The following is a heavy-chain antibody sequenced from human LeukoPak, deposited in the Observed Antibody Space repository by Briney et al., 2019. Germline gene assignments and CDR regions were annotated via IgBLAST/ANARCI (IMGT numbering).Heavy chain of an antibody. D-gene: IGHD3-22*01. CDR1: GFSFSDFY. V-gene: IGHV3-11*01. CDR2: ISRSGTNI. Sequence: GGSLRLSCAASGFSFSDFYMSWIRQAPGKGLEWVSDISRSGTNIYYADSVKGRFTISRDNAKKSLYLQMNSLRAEDTAVYYCARGGGTYYYDSSGYYFEYWGQGTLVTVSS. CDR3: ARGGGTYYYDSSGYYFEY. J-gene: IGHJ4*02.